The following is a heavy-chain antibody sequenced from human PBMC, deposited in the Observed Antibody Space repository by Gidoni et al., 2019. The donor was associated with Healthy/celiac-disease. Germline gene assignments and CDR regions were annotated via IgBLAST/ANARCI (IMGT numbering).Heavy chain of an antibody. V-gene: IGHV1-69*01. D-gene: IGHD3-22*01. J-gene: IGHJ4*02. Sequence: QVQLVQSGAEVKKPGSSVKVSCKASGGTFSSYAISWVRQAPGQGLEWMGGSIPIFGTANYAQKFQGRVTITADESTSTAYMELSSLRSEDTAVYYCARTGTTMIVVVYFDYWGQGTLVTVSS. CDR2: SIPIFGTA. CDR3: ARTGTTMIVVVYFDY. CDR1: GGTFSSYA.